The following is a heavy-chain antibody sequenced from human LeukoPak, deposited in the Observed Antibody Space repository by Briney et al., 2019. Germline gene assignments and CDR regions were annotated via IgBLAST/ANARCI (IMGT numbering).Heavy chain of an antibody. CDR1: GFTFSSYW. CDR3: ARGGGSWYGDNWFDP. D-gene: IGHD6-13*01. Sequence: GGSLRLSCAASGFTFSSYWMSWVRQAPGKGLEWVANIKQDGSEKYYVDSVKGRFTISRDNAKNSLYLQMNSLRAEDTAVYYCARGGGSWYGDNWFDPWGQGTLVTVSS. J-gene: IGHJ5*02. V-gene: IGHV3-7*01. CDR2: IKQDGSEK.